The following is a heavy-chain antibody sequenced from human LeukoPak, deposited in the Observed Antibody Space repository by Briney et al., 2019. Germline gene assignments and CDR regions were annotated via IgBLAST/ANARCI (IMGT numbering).Heavy chain of an antibody. CDR1: GFTFSSYA. Sequence: GGSLRLSCTASGFTFSSYAMHWVRQAPGKGLEWVAVVSYDGSNKYYADSVKGRFTISRDNSKNTLYLQMNSLRAEDTAVYYCARGVKMATIDYWGQGTLVTVSS. V-gene: IGHV3-30*04. J-gene: IGHJ4*02. D-gene: IGHD5-24*01. CDR3: ARGVKMATIDY. CDR2: VSYDGSNK.